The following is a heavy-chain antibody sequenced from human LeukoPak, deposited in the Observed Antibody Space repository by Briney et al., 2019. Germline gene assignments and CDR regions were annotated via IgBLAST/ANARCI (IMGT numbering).Heavy chain of an antibody. D-gene: IGHD6-6*01. CDR2: IKEDGSEK. CDR3: ARGGSSSSGNFDY. CDR1: GFTFSSNW. Sequence: PAGTLRLSCAASGFTFSSNWMNWVRPAPGKGLEWVANIKEDGSEKYYVDSVKGRFTSSRDKAKNSLYLQMNSLRAEDTAVYYCARGGSSSSGNFDYWGQGTLVAVSS. J-gene: IGHJ4*02. V-gene: IGHV3-7*02.